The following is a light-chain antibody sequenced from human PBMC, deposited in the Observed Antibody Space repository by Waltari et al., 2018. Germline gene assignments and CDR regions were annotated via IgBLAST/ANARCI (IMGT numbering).Light chain of an antibody. V-gene: IGKV1-5*03. CDR2: EAS. CDR3: QQLNSFPRT. CDR1: QNIYNC. Sequence: DIQMTQSPSILSASIGDRVTITCRASQNIYNCLAWYQQKPGRAPNLLIYEASNLESGVPSRFSGSGSGTEFTLTINSLQPEDFATYYCQQLNSFPRTFGQGTRLEIK. J-gene: IGKJ2*01.